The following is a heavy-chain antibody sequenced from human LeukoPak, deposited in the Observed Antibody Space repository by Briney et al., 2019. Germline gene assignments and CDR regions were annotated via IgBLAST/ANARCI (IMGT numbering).Heavy chain of an antibody. J-gene: IGHJ5*02. D-gene: IGHD6-19*01. CDR3: AKEQYGSGWYGWFDP. CDR2: LSDSGGNT. CDR1: GFTFTNYA. Sequence: PGGSLRLSCAASGFTFTNYAMSWVRQAPGKGLEWVSGLSDSGGNTYYTHSVKGRFTISRDNSKNTLYLQMNSLRAEDTAVYYCAKEQYGSGWYGWFDPWGQGTLVTVSS. V-gene: IGHV3-23*01.